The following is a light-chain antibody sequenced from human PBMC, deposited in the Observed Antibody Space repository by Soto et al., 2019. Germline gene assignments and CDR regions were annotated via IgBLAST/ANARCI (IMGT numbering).Light chain of an antibody. Sequence: EIALTQSPATLSLSPGERATLSCRASQGVSSYLAWYQQKPGQAPRLLIYDASNRATGIPARFSGSGPGTDFTLTISSLEPEDFAVYFCQQYGRSPRTFGQGTKVDSK. CDR1: QGVSSY. CDR3: QQYGRSPRT. J-gene: IGKJ1*01. V-gene: IGKV3D-11*01. CDR2: DAS.